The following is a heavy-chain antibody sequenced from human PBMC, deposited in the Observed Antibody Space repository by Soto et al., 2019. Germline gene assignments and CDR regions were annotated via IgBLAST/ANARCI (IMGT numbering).Heavy chain of an antibody. D-gene: IGHD3-10*01. J-gene: IGHJ4*02. V-gene: IGHV4-59*01. CDR3: AVGFNYYGTGTLKLDF. Sequence: QVELQESGPGLVKSSETLSLTCSVSGGSIRSYYWSWIRQTPGKRLEWIGHISYSGATTYNPSLQSRVTRLIYTSKNEFSLKLRSVTAADTAVYLCAVGFNYYGTGTLKLDFWGQGTLAAVSS. CDR2: ISYSGAT. CDR1: GGSIRSYY.